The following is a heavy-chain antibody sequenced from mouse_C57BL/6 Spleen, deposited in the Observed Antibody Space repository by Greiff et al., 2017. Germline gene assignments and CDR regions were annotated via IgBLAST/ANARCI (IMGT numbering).Heavy chain of an antibody. D-gene: IGHD3-2*02. Sequence: VKLMESGPGLAQPSQSLSITCTVSGFSLTSYGVHWVRQSPGKGLEWLGVIWSGGSTDNNAAFISRLSISKDNSNGQVFFKMNSLQADDTAIYYCARKERAAQAAFAYWGQGTLVTVSA. CDR3: ARKERAAQAAFAY. CDR1: GFSLTSYG. CDR2: IWSGGST. V-gene: IGHV2-2*01. J-gene: IGHJ3*01.